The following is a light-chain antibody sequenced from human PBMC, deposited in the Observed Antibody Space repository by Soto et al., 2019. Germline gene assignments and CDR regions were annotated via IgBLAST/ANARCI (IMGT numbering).Light chain of an antibody. V-gene: IGKV1-27*01. CDR3: QECDSAPRT. CDR1: QDIGNY. Sequence: DIQMTQSPPSLSASVGDKITITCRANQDIGNYLAWYHQRPGEVPKLLIYAASTLESGVSSRFSGSGSGTHFTLTIDRLQPDDSGTYYCQECDSAPRTFGRGTNVEIK. J-gene: IGKJ1*01. CDR2: AAS.